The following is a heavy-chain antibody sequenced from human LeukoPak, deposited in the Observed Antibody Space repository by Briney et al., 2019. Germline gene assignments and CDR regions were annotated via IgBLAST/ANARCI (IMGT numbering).Heavy chain of an antibody. Sequence: GGSLRLSCAASGFTFSSYGMHWVRQAPGKGLEWVAFIRYDGSNKYYADSVKGRFTISRDNSKNTLYLQMNSLRAEDTAVYYCAKGRLPGYSSPTYYWGQGTLVSVSS. CDR1: GFTFSSYG. CDR2: IRYDGSNK. J-gene: IGHJ4*02. D-gene: IGHD6-19*01. CDR3: AKGRLPGYSSPTYY. V-gene: IGHV3-30*02.